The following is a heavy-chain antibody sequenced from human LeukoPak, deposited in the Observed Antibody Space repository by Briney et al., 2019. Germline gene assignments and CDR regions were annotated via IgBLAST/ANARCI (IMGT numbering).Heavy chain of an antibody. V-gene: IGHV3-64*01. CDR3: ARRFGDPTYMDV. CDR2: ISSNGGST. J-gene: IGHJ6*02. CDR1: GFTFSSYG. D-gene: IGHD3-10*01. Sequence: AGGSLRLSCAASGFTFSSYGMHWVRQAPGKGLEYVSVISSNGGSTYYANSVKGRFTISRDNSKNTLYLQMGSLRAEDMAVYYCARRFGDPTYMDVWGQGTTVTVSS.